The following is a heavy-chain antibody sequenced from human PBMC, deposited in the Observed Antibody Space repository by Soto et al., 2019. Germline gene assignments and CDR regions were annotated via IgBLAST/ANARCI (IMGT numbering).Heavy chain of an antibody. CDR1: GDSVSSSSAA. Sequence: SQTLSLPCAISGDSVSSSSAAWNWIRQSPSRGLEWLGRTYYRSKWYSDSAVSVKSRITINPDTSKNQFSLHLNSVTPEDTAMYYCARGPGLHFDYWGQGNLVTVSS. J-gene: IGHJ4*02. CDR3: ARGPGLHFDY. CDR2: TYYRSKWYS. V-gene: IGHV6-1*01.